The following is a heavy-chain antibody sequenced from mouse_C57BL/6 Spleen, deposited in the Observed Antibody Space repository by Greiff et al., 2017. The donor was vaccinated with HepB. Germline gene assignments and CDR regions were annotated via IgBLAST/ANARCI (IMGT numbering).Heavy chain of an antibody. CDR2: ISNLAYSI. Sequence: EVKLMESGGGLVQPGGSLKLSCAASGFTFSDYGMAWVRQAPRKGPEWVAFISNLAYSIYYADTVTGRFTITRENAKNTLYLEMSSLRSEETAMYYCARHEGRAMDYWGQGTSVTVSS. V-gene: IGHV5-15*01. J-gene: IGHJ4*01. CDR1: GFTFSDYG. CDR3: ARHEGRAMDY.